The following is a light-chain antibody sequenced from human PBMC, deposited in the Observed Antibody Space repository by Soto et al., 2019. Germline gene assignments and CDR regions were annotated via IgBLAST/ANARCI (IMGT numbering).Light chain of an antibody. CDR1: PSVLSSSNNKNY. J-gene: IGKJ2*01. CDR3: QQYYSTPYT. Sequence: DFVMTQTPDSLAVSLGARATINCKSSPSVLSSSNNKNYLAWYQQKPGQPPKLLIYWASTRDSGVPDRFSGSGSGTDFTLTISSLHAEDVAVYYCQQYYSTPYTFGQGTKLEIK. V-gene: IGKV4-1*01. CDR2: WAS.